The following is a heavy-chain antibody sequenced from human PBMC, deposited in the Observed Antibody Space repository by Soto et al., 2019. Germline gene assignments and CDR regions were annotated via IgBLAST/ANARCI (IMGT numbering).Heavy chain of an antibody. Sequence: EVQLVESGGGLVKPGGSLRLSCAASGFTFSSYSMNWVRQAPGKGLEWVSSISSSSSYIYYADSVKGRFTISRDNAKNSLILQMNSLRAEDTAVYYCARNRASTYSPADYYGMDVCVQGTTVTVSS. J-gene: IGHJ6*02. CDR3: ARNRASTYSPADYYGMDV. CDR2: ISSSSSYI. V-gene: IGHV3-21*01. D-gene: IGHD1-26*01. CDR1: GFTFSSYS.